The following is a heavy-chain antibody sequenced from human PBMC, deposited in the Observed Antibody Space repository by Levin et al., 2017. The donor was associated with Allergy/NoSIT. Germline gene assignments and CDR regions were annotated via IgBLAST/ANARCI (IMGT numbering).Heavy chain of an antibody. CDR1: GFTFSDYS. J-gene: IGHJ4*02. Sequence: GGSLRLSCAASGFTFSDYSMNWVRQAPGKGLEWVSSISPNSIYIYYADSLKGRFTISRDNAKSSVFLQMNSLRAEDTALYYCARSGSPDYWGQGTLVTVSS. CDR3: ARSGSPDY. V-gene: IGHV3-21*01. D-gene: IGHD3-22*01. CDR2: ISPNSIYI.